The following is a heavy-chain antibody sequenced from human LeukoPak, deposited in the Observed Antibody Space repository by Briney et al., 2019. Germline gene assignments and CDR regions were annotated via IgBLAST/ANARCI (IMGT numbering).Heavy chain of an antibody. J-gene: IGHJ3*01. Sequence: ASVNVSSTASGYTFTTYGISWVPQAPGQGRECMVWVSVNNGNTNYAQTLQGRVTKTTDTSTNKASMELRSLRSDDTAVYYCARDFYHSGTNWYDVFDVWGQGTMVTVSS. CDR1: GYTFTTYG. CDR2: VSVNNGNT. V-gene: IGHV1-18*01. CDR3: ARDFYHSGTNWYDVFDV. D-gene: IGHD1-1*01.